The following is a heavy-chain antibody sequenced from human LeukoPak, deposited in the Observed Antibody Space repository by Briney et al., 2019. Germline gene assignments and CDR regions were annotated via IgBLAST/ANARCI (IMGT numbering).Heavy chain of an antibody. Sequence: GGSLSLSCAAYGFTFSSYAMSWVRQPPGKGLEWVSAISGSGGSTYYADSVKRRFTISRDNSKNTLYLQMNSLRAEDTAVYYCAKGGYGSGSYPPNTVYWGQGTLVTVSS. V-gene: IGHV3-23*01. J-gene: IGHJ4*02. CDR3: AKGGYGSGSYPPNTVY. CDR2: ISGSGGST. CDR1: GFTFSSYA. D-gene: IGHD3-10*01.